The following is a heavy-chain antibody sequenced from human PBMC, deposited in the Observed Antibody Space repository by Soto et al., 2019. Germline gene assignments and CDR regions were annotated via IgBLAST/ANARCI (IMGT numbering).Heavy chain of an antibody. CDR1: GDTFRNYA. D-gene: IGHD3-22*01. CDR2: IIPILGTA. V-gene: IGHV1-69*11. Sequence: QGQLVQSGPEVKSLGSSVKVSCKASGDTFRNYAFSWVRQAPGQGLEWMGGIIPILGTADYAQRFQGRVTIHADEATATAYMDLKSRSSEATSVHFCATDPDDSSGYFSLWGRGTLVTVSS. J-gene: IGHJ2*01. CDR3: ATDPDDSSGYFSL.